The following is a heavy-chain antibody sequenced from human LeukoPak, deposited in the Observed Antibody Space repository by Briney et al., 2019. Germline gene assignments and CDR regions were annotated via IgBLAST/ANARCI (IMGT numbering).Heavy chain of an antibody. CDR2: IYSGGST. CDR1: GFTVSSNY. J-gene: IGHJ4*02. V-gene: IGHV3-66*01. Sequence: GGSLRLSCAASGFTVSSNYMSWVRQAPGKGLEWVSVIYSGGSTYYADSVKGRFTISRDNSKNTPYLQMNSLRAEDTAVYYCARGTNWGLFDYWGQGTLVTVSS. CDR3: ARGTNWGLFDY. D-gene: IGHD7-27*01.